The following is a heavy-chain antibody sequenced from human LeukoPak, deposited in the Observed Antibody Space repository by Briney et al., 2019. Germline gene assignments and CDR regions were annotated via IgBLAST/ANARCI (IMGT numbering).Heavy chain of an antibody. CDR2: IYYSGST. CDR3: ARSYCSSTSWGCYYYGMDV. Sequence: PSETLSLTCTVSGGSVSSGSYYWSWIRQPPGKGLEWIGYIYYSGSTNYNPSLKSRVTISVDTSKNQFSLKLSSVTAADTAVYYCARSYCSSTSWGCYYYGMDVWGQGTTVTVSS. V-gene: IGHV4-61*01. D-gene: IGHD2-2*01. J-gene: IGHJ6*02. CDR1: GGSVSSGSYY.